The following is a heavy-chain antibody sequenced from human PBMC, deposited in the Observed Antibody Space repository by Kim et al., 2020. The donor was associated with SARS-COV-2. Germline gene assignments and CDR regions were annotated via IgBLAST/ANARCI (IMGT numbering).Heavy chain of an antibody. V-gene: IGHV3-30*18. J-gene: IGHJ4*02. CDR2: ISYDGSNK. CDR1: GFTFSSYG. CDR3: AKDYYDSSGYSARFDY. Sequence: GGSLRLSCAASGFTFSSYGMHWVRQAPGKGLEWVAVISYDGSNKYYADSVKGRFTISRDNSKNTLYLQMNSLRAEDTAVYYCAKDYYDSSGYSARFDYWGQGTLVTVSS. D-gene: IGHD3-22*01.